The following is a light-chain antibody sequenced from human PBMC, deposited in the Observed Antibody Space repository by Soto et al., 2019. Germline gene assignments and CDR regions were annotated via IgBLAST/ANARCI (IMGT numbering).Light chain of an antibody. CDR1: QTVSSN. V-gene: IGKV3-15*01. CDR2: GVS. Sequence: IVMTQSPATLSVSPGERATLCCRASQTVSSNLAWYQQKPGQAPRLLIYGVSARATGIPARFSGSGSGTEFTLSISSLQSEDSAVYYCQHYNSWPLTFGGGTKVDI. CDR3: QHYNSWPLT. J-gene: IGKJ4*01.